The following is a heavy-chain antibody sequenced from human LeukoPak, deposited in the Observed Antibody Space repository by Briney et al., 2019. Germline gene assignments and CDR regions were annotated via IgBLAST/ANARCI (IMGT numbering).Heavy chain of an antibody. CDR1: GFTFSDYH. J-gene: IGHJ4*02. Sequence: GGSLRLSCAASGFTFSDYHMSWIRQAPGKGLEWVSYISSSGSTIYYADSVKGRFTVSRDNAKNSLYLQMNSLRAEDTAVYYCARDLTQTYYFDYWGQGTLVTVSS. V-gene: IGHV3-11*04. CDR2: ISSSGSTI. CDR3: ARDLTQTYYFDY.